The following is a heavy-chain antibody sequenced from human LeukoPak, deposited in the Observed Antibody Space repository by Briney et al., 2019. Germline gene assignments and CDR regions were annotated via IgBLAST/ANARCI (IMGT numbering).Heavy chain of an antibody. CDR2: IIPIFGTA. Sequence: SVKVSCKASGGTFSSYAISWVRQAPGQGLEWMGGIIPIFGTANYAQKFQGRVTITADESTSTAYMELSSLRSEDTVVYYCAGHDYGDYVFDYWGQGTLVTVSS. CDR1: GGTFSSYA. J-gene: IGHJ4*02. CDR3: AGHDYGDYVFDY. V-gene: IGHV1-69*13. D-gene: IGHD4-17*01.